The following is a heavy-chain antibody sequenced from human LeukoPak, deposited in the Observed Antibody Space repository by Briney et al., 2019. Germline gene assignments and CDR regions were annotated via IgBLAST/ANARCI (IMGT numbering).Heavy chain of an antibody. Sequence: GRSLRLSCAASGFTFSSYGMHWVRQAPGKGLEWVAVISHDGSDSHYADSVKGRFTISRDNSKNTVYLQMSSLRPEGTAVHFCAKELYFGSGSYPDYWGQGTLVRVSS. V-gene: IGHV3-30*18. CDR2: ISHDGSDS. CDR1: GFTFSSYG. J-gene: IGHJ4*02. CDR3: AKELYFGSGSYPDY. D-gene: IGHD3-10*01.